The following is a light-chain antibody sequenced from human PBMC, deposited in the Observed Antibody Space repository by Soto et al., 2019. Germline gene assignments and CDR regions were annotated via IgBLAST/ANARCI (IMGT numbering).Light chain of an antibody. CDR1: QTISSW. Sequence: DIQMTQSPSTLSGSVGDRVTITCRARQTISSWLAWYQQKPGKAPKLLIYKASTLKSGVPSRFSGSGSGTEFTLTISSLQPDDFATYYCQHYNSYSEAFGQGIKVDIK. J-gene: IGKJ1*01. CDR3: QHYNSYSEA. V-gene: IGKV1-5*03. CDR2: KAS.